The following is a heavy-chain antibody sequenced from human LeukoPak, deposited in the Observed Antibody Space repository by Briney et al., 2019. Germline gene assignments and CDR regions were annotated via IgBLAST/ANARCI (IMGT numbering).Heavy chain of an antibody. CDR3: ARDYWGYCSGGSCYRLDY. CDR1: GFTFSSYA. CDR2: ISYDGSNK. V-gene: IGHV3-30*04. Sequence: PGGSLRLSCAASGFTFSSYAMHWVRQAPGKGLEWVAVISYDGSNKYYADSVKGRFTISRDNSKNTLYLQMNSLRAEDTAVYYCARDYWGYCSGGSCYRLDYWSQGTLVTVSS. D-gene: IGHD2-15*01. J-gene: IGHJ4*02.